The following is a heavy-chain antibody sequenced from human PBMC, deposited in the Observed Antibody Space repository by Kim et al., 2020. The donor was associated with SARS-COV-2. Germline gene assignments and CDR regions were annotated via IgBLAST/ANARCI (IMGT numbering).Heavy chain of an antibody. CDR1: GFTFSSYW. CDR2: IKQDGSEK. CDR3: ARGAPNYYGSGSYYIPY. V-gene: IGHV3-7*01. Sequence: GGSLRLSCAASGFTFSSYWMSWVPQAPGKGLEWVANIKQDGSEKYYVDSVKGRFTISRDNAKNSLYLQMNSLRAEDTAVYYCARGAPNYYGSGSYYIPYWGQGTLVTVSS. D-gene: IGHD3-10*01. J-gene: IGHJ4*02.